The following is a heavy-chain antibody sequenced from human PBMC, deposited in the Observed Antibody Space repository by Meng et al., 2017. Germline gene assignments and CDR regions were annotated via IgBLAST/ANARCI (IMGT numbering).Heavy chain of an antibody. CDR2: ISAYNGNT. CDR1: GYTFTSYG. D-gene: IGHD1-7*01. Sequence: VQLGQQCAEGEKPGDSVKDSCKASGYTFTSYGISWVLQAPGQGLEWVGWISAYNGNTNHAQKLEGSVTMTTDTSKRTAYMELMCLRSDDTAVYYCARDPRITGTTFPDYWGQGTLVTVSS. V-gene: IGHV1-18*01. J-gene: IGHJ4*02. CDR3: ARDPRITGTTFPDY.